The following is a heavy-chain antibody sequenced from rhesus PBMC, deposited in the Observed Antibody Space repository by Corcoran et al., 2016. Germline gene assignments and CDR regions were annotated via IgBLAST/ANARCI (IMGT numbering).Heavy chain of an antibody. J-gene: IGHJ5-2*02. CDR3: ARDAVSLDV. CDR1: GISITTNY. Sequence: QVQLQESGPGLVKPSETLSLTCAVSGISITTNYWTWIRQSPGRGLEWIGYVSGSSRSTSNNPSLTSRVTNAKDTSENRLYLRLNSMAAADTAVYYCARDAVSLDVGGRGLLVTVSS. V-gene: IGHV4-147*01. CDR2: VSGSSRST.